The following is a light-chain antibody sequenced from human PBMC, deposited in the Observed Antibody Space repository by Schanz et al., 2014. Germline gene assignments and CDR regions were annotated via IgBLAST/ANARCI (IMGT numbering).Light chain of an antibody. V-gene: IGKV3-20*01. CDR3: QQYGSSPLT. CDR1: QSVRSSY. CDR2: GAS. J-gene: IGKJ1*01. Sequence: EIVLTQSPGTLSLSPGERATLSCRASQSVRSSYLSWYQQKPGQAPRLLIYGASSRATGIPDRFSGSGSGTDFTLTISRLEPEDFAVFYCQQYGSSPLTFGPGTKVEIK.